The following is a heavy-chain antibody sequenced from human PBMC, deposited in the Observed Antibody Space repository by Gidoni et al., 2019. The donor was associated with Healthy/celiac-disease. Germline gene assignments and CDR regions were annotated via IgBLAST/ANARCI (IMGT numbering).Heavy chain of an antibody. J-gene: IGHJ5*02. CDR3: ASCPLPALMGGLCWFDP. D-gene: IGHD2-2*01. CDR2: INAGNGNT. V-gene: IGHV1-3*01. Sequence: QVQLVQSGAEVKKQGASVKVSCKAAGYTLPSYAMHWVRQAPGQRLEWMGWINAGNGNTKYSQKFQGRVTITSDTSASTAYMELSSLRSEDTAVYYCASCPLPALMGGLCWFDPWGQGTLVTVSS. CDR1: GYTLPSYA.